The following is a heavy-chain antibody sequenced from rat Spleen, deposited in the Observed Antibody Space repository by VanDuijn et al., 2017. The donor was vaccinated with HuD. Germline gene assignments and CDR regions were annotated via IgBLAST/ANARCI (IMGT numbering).Heavy chain of an antibody. CDR2: ISYDGITT. Sequence: EVQLVESGGGLVQPGRSMKLSCVASGITFNNYWMTWIRQAPGKGLEWVATISYDGITTYYRDSVRGRFTISSDSTRSTLYLQMDSLRSEDTATYYCARRHYGYTDYFDYWGQGVMVTVSS. D-gene: IGHD1-9*01. CDR3: ARRHYGYTDYFDY. J-gene: IGHJ2*01. V-gene: IGHV5-29*01. CDR1: GITFNNYW.